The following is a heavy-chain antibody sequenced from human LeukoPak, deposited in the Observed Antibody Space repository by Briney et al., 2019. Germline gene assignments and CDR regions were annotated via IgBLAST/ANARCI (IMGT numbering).Heavy chain of an antibody. CDR1: GGSISSYY. J-gene: IGHJ5*02. V-gene: IGHV4-59*08. CDR2: IYYSGST. Sequence: PSETLSLTCTVSGGSISSYYWSWIRQPPGKGLEWIGYIYYSGSTNYNPSLKSRVTISVDTSKNQFSLKLSSVTAADTAVYYCAGHVDTAMVTGYWFDPWGQGTLVTVSS. CDR3: AGHVDTAMVTGYWFDP. D-gene: IGHD5-18*01.